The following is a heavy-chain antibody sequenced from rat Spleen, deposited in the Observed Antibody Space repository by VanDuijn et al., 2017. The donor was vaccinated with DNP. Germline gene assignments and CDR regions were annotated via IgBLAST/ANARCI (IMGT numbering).Heavy chain of an antibody. Sequence: EVQLQESGPGLVKPSQSLSLTCSVTGYSITSNYWGWIRKFPGNNMEWIGHISYSGSTGYNPSLKSRISITRDTSKNQLFLQVNSVXXEDXXXYHXXXWPXXNPXXXMDXXXQGXXVTVSS. D-gene: IGHD1-12*01. CDR2: ISYSGST. CDR1: GYSITSNY. J-gene: IGHJ4*01. V-gene: IGHV3-1*01. CDR3: XXWPXXNPXXXMDX.